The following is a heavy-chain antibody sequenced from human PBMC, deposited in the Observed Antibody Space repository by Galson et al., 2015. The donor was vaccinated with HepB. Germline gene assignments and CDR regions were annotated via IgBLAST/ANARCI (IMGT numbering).Heavy chain of an antibody. Sequence: SLRLSCAASGFTFSSYSMNWVRQAPGKGLEWVSSISSSSSYIYYADSVKGRFTISRDNAKNSLYLQMNSLRAEDTAVYYCARLQYYYDSSGYYSNWFDTWGQGTLVTVSS. CDR1: GFTFSSYS. J-gene: IGHJ5*02. D-gene: IGHD3-22*01. CDR2: ISSSSSYI. V-gene: IGHV3-21*01. CDR3: ARLQYYYDSSGYYSNWFDT.